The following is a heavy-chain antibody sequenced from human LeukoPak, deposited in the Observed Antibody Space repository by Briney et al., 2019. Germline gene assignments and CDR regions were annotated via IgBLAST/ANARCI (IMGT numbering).Heavy chain of an antibody. J-gene: IGHJ5*02. CDR1: GFTFSSYA. D-gene: IGHD3-10*01. CDR2: ISSSSSYI. Sequence: PGGSLRLSCAASGFTFSSYAMSWVRQAPGKGLEWVSSISSSSSYIYYADSVKGRFTISRDNAKNSLYLQMNSLRAEDTAVYYCARNSGSYYNVWFDPWGQGTLVTVSS. CDR3: ARNSGSYYNVWFDP. V-gene: IGHV3-21*01.